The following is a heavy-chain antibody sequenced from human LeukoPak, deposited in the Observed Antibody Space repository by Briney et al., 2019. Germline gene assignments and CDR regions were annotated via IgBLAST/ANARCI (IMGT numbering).Heavy chain of an antibody. CDR3: VRPDRIFGVPAAFDA. V-gene: IGHV1-69*13. D-gene: IGHD3-3*02. CDR2: IIPKYSAS. CDR1: GGSFSDWP. Sequence: ASVKVSCKASGGSFSDWPINWVRQAPGQGLEWLGGIIPKYSASSYAQAFQGRVTTTADESTNTVYMEMSGLRPDDTAVYYCVRPDRIFGVPAAFDAWGQGTLVAVSS. J-gene: IGHJ3*01.